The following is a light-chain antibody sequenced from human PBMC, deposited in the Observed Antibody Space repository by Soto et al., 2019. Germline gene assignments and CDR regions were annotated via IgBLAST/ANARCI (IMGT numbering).Light chain of an antibody. Sequence: QSVLTQPPSVSGAPGQRVTISCTGSSSNIGAGYDVHWYQQLPGTAPKLLIYGNSNRPSGVPDRFSGSKSGTSASLAITGLQDEDEEDYYCQSYDSSLSGSVFGGGTKLTVL. V-gene: IGLV1-40*01. CDR1: SSNIGAGYD. J-gene: IGLJ2*01. CDR2: GNS. CDR3: QSYDSSLSGSV.